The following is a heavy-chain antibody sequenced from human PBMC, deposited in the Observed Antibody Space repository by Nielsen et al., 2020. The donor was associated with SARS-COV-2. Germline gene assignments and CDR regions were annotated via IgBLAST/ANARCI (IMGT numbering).Heavy chain of an antibody. CDR3: ARDCWQQLVPTY. CDR1: GGSIGSYY. J-gene: IGHJ4*02. V-gene: IGHV4-59*13. D-gene: IGHD6-13*01. Sequence: SETLSLTCTVFGGSIGSYYWSWIRQPPGKGLEWIGHIFNTGSTSYNPSLRSRVTILVDTSKNHFSLKLTSVTAADTAVYYCARDCWQQLVPTYWGQGTLVTVSS. CDR2: IFNTGST.